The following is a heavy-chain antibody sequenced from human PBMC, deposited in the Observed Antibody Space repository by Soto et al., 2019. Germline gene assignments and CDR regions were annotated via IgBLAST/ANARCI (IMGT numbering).Heavy chain of an antibody. CDR2: INHSGST. J-gene: IGHJ4*02. CDR3: ARTPDY. V-gene: IGHV4-34*01. Sequence: SETLSLTCAVYGGSFSGYYWSWIRQPPGKGLEWIGEINHSGSTNYNPSLKSRVTISVDTSKNQFSLKLSSVTAADTAVYYCARTPDYWGQGTLVTVSS. CDR1: GGSFSGYY.